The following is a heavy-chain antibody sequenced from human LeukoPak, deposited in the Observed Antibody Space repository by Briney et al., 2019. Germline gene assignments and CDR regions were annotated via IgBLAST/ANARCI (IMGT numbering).Heavy chain of an antibody. CDR3: ARYGVGATHFDY. CDR1: GFTFSSDG. V-gene: IGHV3-30*03. J-gene: IGHJ4*02. CDR2: ISYDGSSK. Sequence: GGSLRLSCAASGFTFSSDGMHWVRQTPGKGLEWVAVISYDGSSKYYADSVKGRFTISRDNSKNTLYLQMNSLGTDDTAVYYCARYGVGATHFDYWGQGTLVTVSS. D-gene: IGHD1-26*01.